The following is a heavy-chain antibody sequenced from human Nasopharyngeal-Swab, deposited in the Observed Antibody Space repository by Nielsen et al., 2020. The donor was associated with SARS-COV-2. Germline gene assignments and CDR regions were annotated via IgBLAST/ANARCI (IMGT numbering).Heavy chain of an antibody. V-gene: IGHV3-33*01. CDR3: ARGPGVSRHDY. J-gene: IGHJ4*02. Sequence: SCAASGFNFNDFGMHWVRQAPGKGLEWVAVIWSDGSHENHVDSVKGRFTISRDNSKDTLFLQMNSLRVEDTAVYYCARGPGVSRHDYWGQGALVTVSS. CDR2: IWSDGSHE. CDR1: GFNFNDFG. D-gene: IGHD2-8*01.